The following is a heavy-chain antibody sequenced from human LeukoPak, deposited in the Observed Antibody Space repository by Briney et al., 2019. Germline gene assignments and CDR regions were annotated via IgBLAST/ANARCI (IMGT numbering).Heavy chain of an antibody. CDR2: INSGSSTI. Sequence: GGSLRLSCAASEFTFSSHSMNWVRQAPGKGLEWVSYINSGSSTIYYADSVKGRFPISRDNARNSLYLQMNSLGAEDTAVYYCARFAAYDRSGFDYWGQGTLVTVSS. CDR3: ARFAAYDRSGFDY. CDR1: EFTFSSHS. J-gene: IGHJ4*02. V-gene: IGHV3-48*04. D-gene: IGHD3-22*01.